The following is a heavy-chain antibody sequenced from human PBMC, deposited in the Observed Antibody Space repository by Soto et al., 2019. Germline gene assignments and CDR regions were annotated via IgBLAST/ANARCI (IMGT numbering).Heavy chain of an antibody. V-gene: IGHV2-5*01. CDR1: GFSLSTSGVG. D-gene: IGHD6-6*01. CDR2: IYWNDDK. Sequence: SGPTLVNPTQTLTLTCTFSGFSLSTSGVGVGWIRQPPGKALEWLALIYWNDDKRYSPSLKSRLTITKDTSKNQVVLTMTNMDPVDTATYYCAHRANFQEKIIAARPSFDPRGQGTLVTVSS. J-gene: IGHJ5*02. CDR3: AHRANFQEKIIAARPSFDP.